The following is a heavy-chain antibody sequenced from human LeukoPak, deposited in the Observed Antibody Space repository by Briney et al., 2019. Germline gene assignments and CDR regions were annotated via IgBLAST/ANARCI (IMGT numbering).Heavy chain of an antibody. CDR3: AKSGGLYYYGSGSYSD. CDR1: GFTFSSYA. V-gene: IGHV3-23*01. CDR2: ISGSGGST. J-gene: IGHJ4*02. Sequence: GGSLRLSCAASGFTFSSYAMSWVRQAPGKGLEWVSAISGSGGSTYYADSVKGRFTISRDNSKNTLYLQMNSLRAEDTAVYYCAKSGGLYYYGSGSYSDWGQGTLVTVSS. D-gene: IGHD3-10*01.